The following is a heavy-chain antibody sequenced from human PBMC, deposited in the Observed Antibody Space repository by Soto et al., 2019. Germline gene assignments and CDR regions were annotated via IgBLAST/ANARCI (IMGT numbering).Heavy chain of an antibody. D-gene: IGHD1-1*01. CDR2: IGRTGIDR. V-gene: IGHV3-21*01. CDR1: GLTFSIYT. Sequence: EIQLVESGGGLVKPGGSLRLSCAASGLTFSIYTMNWVRQAPGKGLEFVSSIGRTGIDRYYIDSVKVRFTISRDNAQKSLYLQMNSLRVEDTALYYCVCDDNRRFWGQGTLVTVSS. J-gene: IGHJ4*02. CDR3: VCDDNRRF.